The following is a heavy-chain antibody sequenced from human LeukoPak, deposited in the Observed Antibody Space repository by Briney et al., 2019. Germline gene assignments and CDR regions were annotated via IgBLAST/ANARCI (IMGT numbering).Heavy chain of an antibody. CDR1: GFTFSSYW. D-gene: IGHD4-17*01. Sequence: GGSLRLSCAASGFTFSSYWMHWVRQAPGKGLVWVSRINSDGSTTTYADSVKGRFTISRDNAKNSLYLQMNSLRAEDTALYYCARMETVTTGFDYWGQGTLVTVSS. V-gene: IGHV3-74*01. CDR3: ARMETVTTGFDY. CDR2: INSDGSTT. J-gene: IGHJ4*02.